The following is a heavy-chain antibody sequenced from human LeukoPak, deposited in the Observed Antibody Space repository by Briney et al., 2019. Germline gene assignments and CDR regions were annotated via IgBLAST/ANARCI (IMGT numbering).Heavy chain of an antibody. CDR1: GFTFSNYW. Sequence: GGSLRLSCAASGFTFSNYWMSWVRQAPGKGLEWLSNIKQDGSEIYYVDSVKGRFTISRDNAKNSLYLQVNSLRVEDTAVYYCARARKDAYNRAFDIWGQGTMVTVSS. CDR2: IKQDGSEI. D-gene: IGHD5-24*01. V-gene: IGHV3-7*03. J-gene: IGHJ3*02. CDR3: ARARKDAYNRAFDI.